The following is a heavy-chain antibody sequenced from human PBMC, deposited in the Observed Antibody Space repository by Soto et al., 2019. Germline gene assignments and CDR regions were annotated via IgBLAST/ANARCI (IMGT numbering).Heavy chain of an antibody. J-gene: IGHJ4*02. CDR3: ARAETMDSSFDY. CDR1: GVSSSSGVYY. D-gene: IGHD3-10*01. CDR2: IYYSGST. V-gene: IGHV4-31*03. Sequence: ALLPLSLTCSVSGVSSSSGVYYLSWLRQHPGKGLEWIGYIYYSGSTYYNPSLKSRVTISVDTSKNQFSLKLSSVTAADTAVYYCARAETMDSSFDYWGQGTLVTVSS.